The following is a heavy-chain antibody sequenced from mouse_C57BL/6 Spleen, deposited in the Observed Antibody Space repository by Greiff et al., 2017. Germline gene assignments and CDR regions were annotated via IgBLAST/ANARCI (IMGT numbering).Heavy chain of an antibody. Sequence: VKLQQSGAELMKPGASVKLSCKAPGYKFTGYWIEWVKQRHGHGLEWIGEILPGGGSTKYNEKFKGKATFTAATSSNTADMQLSSLTTEDSAIYYCARGPYSNYYAYWGQGTLVTVSA. CDR3: ARGPYSNYYAY. CDR2: ILPGGGST. D-gene: IGHD2-5*01. V-gene: IGHV1-9*01. CDR1: GYKFTGYW. J-gene: IGHJ3*01.